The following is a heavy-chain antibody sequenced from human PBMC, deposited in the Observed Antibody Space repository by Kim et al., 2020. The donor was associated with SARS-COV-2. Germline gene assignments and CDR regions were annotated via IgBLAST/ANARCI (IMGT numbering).Heavy chain of an antibody. CDR3: ARPTNSVAGRAGGYYYGVDV. J-gene: IGHJ6*02. CDR2: ISSDGSNT. D-gene: IGHD6-19*01. CDR1: GFTLSSYP. V-gene: IGHV3-30*04. Sequence: GGSLRLSCAASGFTLSSYPMHWVRQAPGKGLEWVAVISSDGSNTYYADSMKGRFTISRDNSKNTLYLQMNSLRTEDTAVYYCARPTNSVAGRAGGYYYGVDVWGQGTTVTVSS.